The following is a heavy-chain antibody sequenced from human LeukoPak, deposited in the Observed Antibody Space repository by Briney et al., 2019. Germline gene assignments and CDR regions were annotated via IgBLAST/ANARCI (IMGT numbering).Heavy chain of an antibody. CDR1: GGTFSSYA. CDR2: IIPIFGTA. CDR3: ARGGYSNYKWFDP. V-gene: IGHV1-69*13. D-gene: IGHD4-11*01. J-gene: IGHJ5*02. Sequence: ASVKVSCKASGGTFSSYAISWVRQAPGQGLEWMGGIIPIFGTANYAQKFQGRVTITADESTSTAYMELSSLRSDDTAVYYCARGGYSNYKWFDPWGQGTLVTVSS.